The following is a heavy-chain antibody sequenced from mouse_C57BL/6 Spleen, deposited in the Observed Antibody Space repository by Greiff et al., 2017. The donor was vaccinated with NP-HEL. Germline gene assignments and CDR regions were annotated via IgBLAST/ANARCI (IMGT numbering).Heavy chain of an antibody. CDR2: IDPSDSET. V-gene: IGHV1-52*01. CDR1: GYTFTSYW. D-gene: IGHD1-1*01. CDR3: ARGYYYGSSSYYFDY. Sequence: QVQLKQSGAELVRPGSSVKLSCKASGYTFTSYWMHWVKQRPIQGLEWIGNIDPSDSETHYNQKFKDKATLTVDKSSSTAYMQLSSLTSEDSAVYYCARGYYYGSSSYYFDYWGQGTTLTVSS. J-gene: IGHJ2*01.